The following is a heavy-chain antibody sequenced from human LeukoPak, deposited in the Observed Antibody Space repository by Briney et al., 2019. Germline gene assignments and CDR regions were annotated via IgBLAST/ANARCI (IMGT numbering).Heavy chain of an antibody. CDR3: ARSSDGIAAVPDAFDI. Sequence: PGGSLRLSCAASGFTFSSYSMNWVRQAPGKGLEWVSYISSSSSTIYYADSVKGRFTISRDNAKNSLYLQMNSLRAEDTAVYYCARSSDGIAAVPDAFDIWGQGTMVTVSS. D-gene: IGHD6-13*01. CDR1: GFTFSSYS. J-gene: IGHJ3*02. V-gene: IGHV3-48*01. CDR2: ISSSSSTI.